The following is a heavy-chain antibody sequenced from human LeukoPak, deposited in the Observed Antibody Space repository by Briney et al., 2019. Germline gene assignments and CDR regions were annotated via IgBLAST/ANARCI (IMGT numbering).Heavy chain of an antibody. Sequence: ASVKVSCKASGYTFTGYYMHWVRQAPGQGLEWMGRINPNSGGTNYAQKFQGRVTMTRDTSISTAYMELSRLRSDDTAVYYCAREKTGDNWNDVRVDYWGQGTLVTVSS. CDR2: INPNSGGT. CDR1: GYTFTGYY. D-gene: IGHD1-20*01. V-gene: IGHV1-2*06. CDR3: AREKTGDNWNDVRVDY. J-gene: IGHJ4*02.